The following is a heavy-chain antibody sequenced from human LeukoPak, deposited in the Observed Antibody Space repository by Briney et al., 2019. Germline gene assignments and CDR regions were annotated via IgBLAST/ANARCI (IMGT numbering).Heavy chain of an antibody. V-gene: IGHV4-38-2*02. CDR2: IHHDGIT. D-gene: IGHD3-22*01. J-gene: IGHJ5*02. CDR3: ARVHYYDASDYSTSNWFDP. CDR1: GYSISSGYF. Sequence: SETLSLTCSISGYSISSGYFWGWIRQPPGKGLEWIGNIHHDGITYYNPSLKSRVTISLDPSKNQFSLKLTSVAAADTALYHCARVHYYDASDYSTSNWFDPWGQGTLVIVSS.